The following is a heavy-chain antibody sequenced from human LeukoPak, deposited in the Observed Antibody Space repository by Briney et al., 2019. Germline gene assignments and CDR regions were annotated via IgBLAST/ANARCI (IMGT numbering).Heavy chain of an antibody. CDR2: VDPEDGET. CDR3: ATRAAVPAATGDFDI. CDR1: GYTFTSYY. D-gene: IGHD2-2*01. Sequence: ASVEVSCKASGYTFTSYYMHWVRQAPGKGLEWMGRVDPEDGETIYAEKFQGRVTITADTSTDTAYMELSSLRSEDTAVYYCATRAAVPAATGDFDIWGQGTMVTVSS. J-gene: IGHJ3*02. V-gene: IGHV1-69-2*01.